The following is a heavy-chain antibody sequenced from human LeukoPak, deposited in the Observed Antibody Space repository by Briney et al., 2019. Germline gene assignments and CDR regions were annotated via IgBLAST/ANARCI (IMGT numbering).Heavy chain of an antibody. CDR3: ARGGSPIDYYYYYMDV. D-gene: IGHD3-16*01. CDR1: GFTFSDYY. CDR2: ISSSGTTI. V-gene: IGHV3-11*01. J-gene: IGHJ6*03. Sequence: GGSLRLSCAASGFTFSDYYMSWVRQAPGKGLECVSYISSSGTTIYYADSVKGRFTISRDDANNSLYLQMNSLRAEDTAVYYCARGGSPIDYYYYYMDVWGKGTTVTVSS.